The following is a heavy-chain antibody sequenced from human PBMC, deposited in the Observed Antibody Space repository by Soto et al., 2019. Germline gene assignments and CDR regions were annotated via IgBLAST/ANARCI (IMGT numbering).Heavy chain of an antibody. Sequence: PSETLSLTCAVYGGSFSGYYWSWIRQPPGKGLEWIGEINHSGSTNYNPSLKSRVTISVDTSKNQFSLKLSSVTAADTAVYYCASGGREPHLLRFLEWRNYGMDVWGQGTTVTVSS. J-gene: IGHJ6*02. V-gene: IGHV4-34*01. CDR1: GGSFSGYY. D-gene: IGHD3-3*01. CDR2: INHSGST. CDR3: ASGGREPHLLRFLEWRNYGMDV.